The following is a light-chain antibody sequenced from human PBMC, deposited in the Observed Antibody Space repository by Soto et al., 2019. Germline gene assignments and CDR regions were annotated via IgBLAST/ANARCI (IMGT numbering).Light chain of an antibody. J-gene: IGKJ1*01. CDR2: DAS. CDR1: QSVSSY. CDR3: HQLSNWPHT. V-gene: IGKV3-11*01. Sequence: EIVLTQSPATLSLSPGERATLSCRASQSVSSYLAWYQQKPGQAPRLLIYDASNRATGIPARFSGSGSGTVFTLTLSSLEPEDFAVYYSHQLSNWPHTFGQGTKVETK.